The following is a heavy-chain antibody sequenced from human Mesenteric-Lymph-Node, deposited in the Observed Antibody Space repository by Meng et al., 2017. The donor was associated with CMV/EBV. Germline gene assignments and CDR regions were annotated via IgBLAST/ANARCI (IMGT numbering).Heavy chain of an antibody. J-gene: IGHJ4*02. CDR1: GFTFSSYA. CDR2: ISGSGGST. CDR3: AKDSYQLLFYFDY. Sequence: ESLKISCAASGFTFSSYAMSWVRQAPGKGLEWVSAISGSGGSTYYADSVKGRFTISRDNSKNTLYLQMNSLRAEDTAVYYCAKDSYQLLFYFDYWGQGTLVTVSS. D-gene: IGHD2-2*01. V-gene: IGHV3-23*01.